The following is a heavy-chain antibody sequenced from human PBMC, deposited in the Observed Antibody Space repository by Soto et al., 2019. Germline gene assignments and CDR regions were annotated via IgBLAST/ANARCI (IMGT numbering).Heavy chain of an antibody. J-gene: IGHJ6*02. CDR3: APTLSDYYRMDV. CDR1: GYTFTGYY. CDR2: INPDSGGT. Sequence: ASVKVSCKASGYTFTGYYMHWVRQAPGQGREGMGGINPDSGGTNYAQKFQGRVTMTRDTSISTAYMELSRLRYDDTAVYSCAPTLSDYYRMDVWGQGTTVTVSS. V-gene: IGHV1-2*02.